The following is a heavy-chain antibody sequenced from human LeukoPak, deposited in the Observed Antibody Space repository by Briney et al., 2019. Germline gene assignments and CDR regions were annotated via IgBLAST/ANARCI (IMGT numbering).Heavy chain of an antibody. CDR3: AKKAQYNGNYPLDY. J-gene: IGHJ4*02. Sequence: GGSLRLSCAASGFTFTSYSMSWVRQAPGKGLEWVSGTSDRGDYTYYADSVKGRFTISRDNSKNTLYLQMNSLRAEDTPLYFCAKKAQYNGNYPLDYWGKGTLVTVPQ. CDR2: TSDRGDYT. D-gene: IGHD1-26*01. CDR1: GFTFTSYS. V-gene: IGHV3-23*01.